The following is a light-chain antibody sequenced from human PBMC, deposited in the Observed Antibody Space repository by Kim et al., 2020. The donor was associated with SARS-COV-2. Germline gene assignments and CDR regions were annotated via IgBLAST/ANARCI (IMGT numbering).Light chain of an antibody. J-gene: IGLJ2*01. CDR3: QAWDSSIYVV. CDR2: QDS. V-gene: IGLV3-1*01. CDR1: KLGDKY. Sequence: SYELTQPPSVSVSPGQTASITCSGDKLGDKYACWYQQKPGQSPVLVIYQDSKRPSGIPERFSGSNSGNTATLTISGTRAMDEADYYCQAWDSSIYVVFGGGTQLTVL.